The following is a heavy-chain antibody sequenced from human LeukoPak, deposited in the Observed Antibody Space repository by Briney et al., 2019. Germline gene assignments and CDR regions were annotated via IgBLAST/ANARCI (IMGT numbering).Heavy chain of an antibody. V-gene: IGHV4-59*01. J-gene: IGHJ4*01. CDR3: ARGVGYGDSRHFDR. CDR1: GASITSYY. D-gene: IGHD4-17*01. CDR2: IYNYGST. Sequence: SETLSLTCAVSGASITSYYWSWIRQSPGKGLEWIGYIYNYGSTKYEPSLKSRVTISEDTAKNQSSLNLKSVTAADTAVYYCARGVGYGDSRHFDRWGHGILVTVTS.